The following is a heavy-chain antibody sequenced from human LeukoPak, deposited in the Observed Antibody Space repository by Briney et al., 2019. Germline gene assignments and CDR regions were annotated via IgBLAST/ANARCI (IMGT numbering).Heavy chain of an antibody. CDR3: TRELGYCSSTSCSSCNDY. D-gene: IGHD2-2*01. CDR1: GYTFTSYY. Sequence: ASVKVSCKASGYTFTSYYMHWVRQAPGQGLEWMGIINPSGGSTSYAQKFQGRVTMTRDMSTSTVYMELSSLRAEDTAVYYCTRELGYCSSTSCSSCNDYWGQGTLVTVSS. CDR2: INPSGGST. J-gene: IGHJ4*02. V-gene: IGHV1-46*01.